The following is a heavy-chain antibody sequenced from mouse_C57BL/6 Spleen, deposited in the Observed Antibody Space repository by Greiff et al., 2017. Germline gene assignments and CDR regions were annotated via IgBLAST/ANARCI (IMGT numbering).Heavy chain of an antibody. Sequence: QVQLQQSGAELVRPGTSVKVSCKASGYAFTNYLIEWVKQRPGQGLEWIGVINPGSGGTNYNEKFKGKATLTADKSSSTAYMQLSSLTSEDSAVYCCARRFYGSSHYYAMDYWGQGTSVTVSS. CDR3: ARRFYGSSHYYAMDY. J-gene: IGHJ4*01. D-gene: IGHD1-1*01. CDR1: GYAFTNYL. CDR2: INPGSGGT. V-gene: IGHV1-54*01.